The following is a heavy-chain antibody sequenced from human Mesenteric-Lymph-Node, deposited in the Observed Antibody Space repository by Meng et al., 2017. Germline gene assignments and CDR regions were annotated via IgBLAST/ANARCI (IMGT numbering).Heavy chain of an antibody. CDR3: ARGITQGVDY. CDR2: MSPKSGDT. J-gene: IGHJ4*02. Sequence: QVQLVQSGAEVKEPGDSVKVACKASGYIFSNLDINWVRQAAGQGLEWMGWMSPKSGDTGYAQKFQGRVTMTRDTSINTAYMELSSLRSEDTGLYFCARGITQGVDYWGQGTLVTVSS. V-gene: IGHV1-8*01. CDR1: GYIFSNLD.